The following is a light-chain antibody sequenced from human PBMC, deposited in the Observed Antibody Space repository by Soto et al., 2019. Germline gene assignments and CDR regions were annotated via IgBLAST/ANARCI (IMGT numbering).Light chain of an antibody. V-gene: IGKV1-5*03. CDR2: KSS. CDR1: QSISTA. J-gene: IGKJ1*01. CDR3: QQYKNYWT. Sequence: DIQMTQSPSTLSASVTDRVTITCRASQSISTALAWYHQKAVKAPKRLIYKSSTLESGVPSRFSGSGCRNELPLISSMLQDDVFAYYCSQQYKNYWTFGQGTKVDIK.